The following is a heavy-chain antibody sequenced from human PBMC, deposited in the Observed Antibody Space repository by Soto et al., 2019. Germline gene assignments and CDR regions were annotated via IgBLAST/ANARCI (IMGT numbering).Heavy chain of an antibody. V-gene: IGHV3-23*01. CDR3: AKGRHYSRDYFDS. CDR2: ISGSGGTT. CDR1: GFTFKSA. Sequence: QPEGSLRLSGAAAGFTFKSAMSWVRQAPGKGLEWVSGISGSGGTTYYADSVKGRFAISRDDSKNTLYLQMNSLRAEDTAVYYCAKGRHYSRDYFDSWGQGT. D-gene: IGHD6-13*01. J-gene: IGHJ4*02.